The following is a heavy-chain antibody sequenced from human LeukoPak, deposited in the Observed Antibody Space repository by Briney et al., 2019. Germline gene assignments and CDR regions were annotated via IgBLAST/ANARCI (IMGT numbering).Heavy chain of an antibody. Sequence: GGSVPLLRAVCGFTFSNSWMRGLRPAPGKGVEWVGRIKSKTDRGTTDYAAPVKGRFTISRDHSKNTLYLQMNSLRTEDTAVYYCSADKNWFDASRHGSLVTVSS. D-gene: IGHD6-19*01. CDR1: GFTFSNSW. CDR3: SADKNWFDA. V-gene: IGHV3-15*01. CDR2: IKSKTDRGTT. J-gene: IGHJ5*01.